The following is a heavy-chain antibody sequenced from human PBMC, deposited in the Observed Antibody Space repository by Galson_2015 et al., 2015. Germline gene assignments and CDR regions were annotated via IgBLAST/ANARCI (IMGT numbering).Heavy chain of an antibody. D-gene: IGHD3-16*02. CDR1: GGSISSSNW. Sequence: ETLSLTCAVSGGSISSSNWWSWVRQPPGKGLEWIGETYHSGSTNYNPSLKSRVTISVDKSKNQFSLKLSSVTAADTAVYYCARVGVGGVIVWAAFDIWGQGTMVTVSS. V-gene: IGHV4-4*02. J-gene: IGHJ3*02. CDR2: TYHSGST. CDR3: ARVGVGGVIVWAAFDI.